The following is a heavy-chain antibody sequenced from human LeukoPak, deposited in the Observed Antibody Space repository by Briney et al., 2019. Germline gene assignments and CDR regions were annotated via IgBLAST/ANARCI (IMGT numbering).Heavy chain of an antibody. CDR3: AKGGTFCTSDSCFINC. CDR1: GFTFSSYA. J-gene: IGHJ4*02. CDR2: VGGIGGST. Sequence: PGGSLRLSCAASGFTFSSYAMSWVRQAPGKGLQWVSTVGGIGGSTYYADSVKGRFTISRDSSKNTLYLQMNSLRAEDTAVYFCAKGGTFCTSDSCFINCWGQGTLVTVSS. V-gene: IGHV3-23*01. D-gene: IGHD2-2*01.